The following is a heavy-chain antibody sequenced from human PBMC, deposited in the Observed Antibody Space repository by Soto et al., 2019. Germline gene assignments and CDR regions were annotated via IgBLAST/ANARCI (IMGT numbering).Heavy chain of an antibody. CDR1: GFTFTNYG. Sequence: GGSLRLSCAASGFTFTNYGMNWVRQAPGKGLEWISFIGSGSDAIYYADSVKGRFTISRDNANNSLYLQMDSLRDEDTAVYYCARHAFDIWGQGTMVTVSS. V-gene: IGHV3-48*02. J-gene: IGHJ3*02. CDR3: ARHAFDI. CDR2: IGSGSDAI.